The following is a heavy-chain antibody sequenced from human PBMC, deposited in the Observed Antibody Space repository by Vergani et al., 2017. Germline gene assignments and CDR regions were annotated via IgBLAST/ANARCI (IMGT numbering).Heavy chain of an antibody. D-gene: IGHD5-24*01. CDR3: AQILSKNGYNDDAFDI. CDR2: IDWDDDK. Sequence: QITLRESGPSVVKPTQTLTLTCTLSGFSVNSHPMRVIWIRQPPGKALEWLARIDWDDDKFYDRSLKTRLTISKDTSKNQVVLRMTNMDPVDTAMYYCAQILSKNGYNDDAFDIWGQGTMVIVSS. V-gene: IGHV2-70*04. CDR1: GFSVNSHPMR. J-gene: IGHJ3*02.